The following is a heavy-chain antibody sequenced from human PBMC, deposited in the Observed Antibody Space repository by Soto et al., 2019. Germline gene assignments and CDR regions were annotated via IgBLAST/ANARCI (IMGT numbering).Heavy chain of an antibody. V-gene: IGHV1-69*01. CDR1: GGTLSSSP. CDR3: ARGGFSGSYFAY. J-gene: IGHJ4*02. D-gene: IGHD1-26*01. Sequence: QAQLVQSGAGVKKPGPSGRVSCQASGGTLSSSPVISWGGQAPGQGLEWMGGIVPISGTVNYAQMFQGRVTITAYESTNTVYMDLHSLRSEDTAVYYCARGGFSGSYFAYWGQGTLVTVSS. CDR2: IVPISGTV.